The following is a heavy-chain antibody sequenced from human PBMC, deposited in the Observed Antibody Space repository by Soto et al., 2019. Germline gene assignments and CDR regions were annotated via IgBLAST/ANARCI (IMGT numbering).Heavy chain of an antibody. Sequence: SETLSLTCTVSGGSISSYYWSWIRQPPGKGLEWIAFIYYSGSTNYNPSLKSRVTVSVDTSKNQFSLKLSSVTAADTAVYYCARRYCSGGSCYGINAFDIWGQGTMVTVSS. CDR1: GGSISSYY. J-gene: IGHJ3*02. CDR2: IYYSGST. D-gene: IGHD2-15*01. CDR3: ARRYCSGGSCYGINAFDI. V-gene: IGHV4-59*01.